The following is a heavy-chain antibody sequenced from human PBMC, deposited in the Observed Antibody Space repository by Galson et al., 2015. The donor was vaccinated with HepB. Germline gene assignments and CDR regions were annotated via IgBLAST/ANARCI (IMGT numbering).Heavy chain of an antibody. D-gene: IGHD6-13*01. CDR2: IIPIFGTA. J-gene: IGHJ3*02. V-gene: IGHV1-69*06. CDR1: GGTFSSYA. Sequence: SVKVSCKASGGTFSSYAISWARQAPGQGLEWMGGIIPIFGTANYAQKFQGRVTITADKSTSTAYMELSSLRSEDTAVYYCAREPLNEATFRMKQLSVHDAFDIWGQGTMVTVSS. CDR3: AREPLNEATFRMKQLSVHDAFDI.